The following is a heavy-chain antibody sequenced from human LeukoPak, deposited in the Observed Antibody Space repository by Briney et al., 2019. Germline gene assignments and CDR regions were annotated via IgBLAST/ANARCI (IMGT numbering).Heavy chain of an antibody. CDR2: IYYSEST. J-gene: IGHJ4*02. V-gene: IGHV4-59*08. D-gene: IGHD3-22*01. CDR1: GVSISSYF. CDR3: ARLGGYYDPPDF. Sequence: SETLSLTCTVSGVSISSYFWSWIRQPPGKGLEWIGDIYYSESTNYNLSLKSRVTISVDTSKNQFSLNLSSVTAADTAVYYCARLGGYYDPPDFWGQGTLVTVSS.